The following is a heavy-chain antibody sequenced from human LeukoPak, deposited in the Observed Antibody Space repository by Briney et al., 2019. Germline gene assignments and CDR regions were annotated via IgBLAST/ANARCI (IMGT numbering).Heavy chain of an antibody. V-gene: IGHV3-30-3*01. D-gene: IGHD3-10*02. CDR3: ARDLHYYVAMDV. CDR1: GFTFSNYA. J-gene: IGHJ6*02. Sequence: GGSLRLSCAASGFTFSNYAMHWVRQTPGKGLEWVALISYDGSNKYYADSVKGRFTISRDNSKSMLFLQLNSLRAEDTALYYCARDLHYYVAMDVWGQGTTVTVSS. CDR2: ISYDGSNK.